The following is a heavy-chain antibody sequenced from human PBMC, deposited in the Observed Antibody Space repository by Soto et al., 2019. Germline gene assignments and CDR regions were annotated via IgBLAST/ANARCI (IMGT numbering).Heavy chain of an antibody. V-gene: IGHV4-59*01. D-gene: IGHD4-17*01. CDR1: GDSMRSFY. CDR2: IYYSGST. J-gene: IGHJ4*02. CDR3: TRVGGYYGDYPNFDY. Sequence: NPSETLSLTCTVYGDSMRSFYWSWIRQPPGKGLEWIRNIYYSGSTNYNPSRKSRVTMSVDMSRNQVSLKLSSVTAADTAVYYCTRVGGYYGDYPNFDYWGQGALVTVSS.